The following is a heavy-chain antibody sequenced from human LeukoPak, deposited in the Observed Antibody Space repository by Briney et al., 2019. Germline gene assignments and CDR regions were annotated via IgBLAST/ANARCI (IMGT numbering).Heavy chain of an antibody. Sequence: SVKVSCKASGGTFSSYAISWVRQAPGQGLEWMGGIIPIFGTANYAQKFRGRVTITADESTSTAYMELSSLRSEDTAVYYCARSHPLYSGTYSFWGQGTLVTVSS. CDR1: GGTFSSYA. V-gene: IGHV1-69*13. J-gene: IGHJ4*02. CDR3: ARSHPLYSGTYSF. CDR2: IIPIFGTA. D-gene: IGHD1-26*01.